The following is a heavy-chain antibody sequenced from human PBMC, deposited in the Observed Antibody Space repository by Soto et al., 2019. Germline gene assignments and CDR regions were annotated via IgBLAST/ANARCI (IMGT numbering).Heavy chain of an antibody. J-gene: IGHJ6*02. V-gene: IGHV1-69*13. CDR1: GGTFSSYA. Sequence: GASVKVSCKASGGTFSSYAISWVRQAPGQGLEWMGGIIPIFGTANYAQKFQGRVTITADESTSTAYMELSSLRSEDTAVYYCARSHIVVVTAPYYYYGMGVWGQGTTVTVSS. CDR2: IIPIFGTA. CDR3: ARSHIVVVTAPYYYYGMGV. D-gene: IGHD2-21*02.